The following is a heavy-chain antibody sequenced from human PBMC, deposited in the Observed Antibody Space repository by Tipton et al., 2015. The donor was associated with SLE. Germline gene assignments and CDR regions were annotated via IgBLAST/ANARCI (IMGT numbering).Heavy chain of an antibody. D-gene: IGHD3-3*02. Sequence: TLSLTCAVYRGSFSGYYWSWIRRPPGKGLEWIGETTHSGKTNYNPSLKSRVTISADTSKNQFSLKLTSVTVADTAVYYCARGPPFMEWERNWFDPWGQGTQVTVSS. V-gene: IGHV4-34*01. CDR3: ARGPPFMEWERNWFDP. J-gene: IGHJ5*02. CDR2: TTHSGKT. CDR1: RGSFSGYY.